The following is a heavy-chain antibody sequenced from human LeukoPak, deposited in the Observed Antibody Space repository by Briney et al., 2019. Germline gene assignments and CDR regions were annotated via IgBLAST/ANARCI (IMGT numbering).Heavy chain of an antibody. D-gene: IGHD3-22*01. CDR3: AKEKGDSSGYSPSDWYFDL. V-gene: IGHV3-66*03. CDR2: IYSDNT. Sequence: GGSLRLSCTVSGFTVSSNSMSWVRQAPGKGLEWVSFIYSDNTHYSDSVKGRFTISRDNSKNTLYLQMNSLRAEDTAVYYCAKEKGDSSGYSPSDWYFDLWGRGTLVTVSS. CDR1: GFTVSSNS. J-gene: IGHJ2*01.